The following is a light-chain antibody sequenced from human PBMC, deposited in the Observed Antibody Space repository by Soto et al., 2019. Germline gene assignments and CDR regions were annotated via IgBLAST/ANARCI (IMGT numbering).Light chain of an antibody. CDR1: SGDIGSYNR. J-gene: IGLJ1*01. CDR3: LSYADTAYV. V-gene: IGLV2-8*01. CDR2: EVS. Sequence: QSALTQPASVSGSPGQSITISCTGTSGDIGSYNRVSWYQQYPGKVPKLMIYEVSERPSGVPDRFSGSKSGNTAFLTVSGLQAEDEADYYCLSYADTAYVFGTGTKVTVL.